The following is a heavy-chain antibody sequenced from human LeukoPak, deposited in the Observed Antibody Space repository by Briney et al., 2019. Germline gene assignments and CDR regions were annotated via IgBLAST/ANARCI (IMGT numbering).Heavy chain of an antibody. CDR1: GGSLSSYY. D-gene: IGHD1-7*01. CDR3: ARGTQLELRAYYYGMDV. J-gene: IGHJ6*02. CDR2: IYYSGST. V-gene: IGHV4-59*01. Sequence: PSGTLSLTCTVSGGSLSSYYWSWIRQPPGKGLEWIGYIYYSGSTNYNPSLKSRVTISVDTSKNQFSLKLSSVTAADTAVYYCARGTQLELRAYYYGMDVWGQGTTVTVSS.